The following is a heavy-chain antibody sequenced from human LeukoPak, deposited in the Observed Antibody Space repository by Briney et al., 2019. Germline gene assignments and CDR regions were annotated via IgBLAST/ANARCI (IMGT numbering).Heavy chain of an antibody. D-gene: IGHD3-22*01. CDR1: GGSISSSSYY. CDR2: IYYSGST. Sequence: SETLSLTCTVSGGSISSSSYYWGWIRQPPGKGLEWIGSIYYSGSTYYNPSLKSRVTISVDTSKNQFSLKLSSVTAADTAVYYCARHKSTYYYDSSGYYSGDYWGPGTLVTVSS. CDR3: ARHKSTYYYDSSGYYSGDY. J-gene: IGHJ4*02. V-gene: IGHV4-39*01.